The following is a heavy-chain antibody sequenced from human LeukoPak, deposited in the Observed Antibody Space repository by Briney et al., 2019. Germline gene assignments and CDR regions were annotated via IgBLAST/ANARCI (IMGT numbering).Heavy chain of an antibody. CDR1: GFTFSSYA. Sequence: GGSLRLSCAASGFTFSSYAMSWVRQAPGKGLEWVSAISGSAGTTFYADSVKGRFTISRDNSKNTLYLQMNSLRAEDTAVYYCAKGIRSVAGTDYWGQGTLVTVSS. CDR2: ISGSAGTT. J-gene: IGHJ4*02. CDR3: AKGIRSVAGTDY. D-gene: IGHD6-19*01. V-gene: IGHV3-23*01.